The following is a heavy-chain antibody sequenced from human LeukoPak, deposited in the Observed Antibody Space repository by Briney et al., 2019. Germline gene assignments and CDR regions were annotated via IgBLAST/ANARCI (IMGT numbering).Heavy chain of an antibody. Sequence: GASMKVSCKASGYTFTSYAMHWVRQAPGQRLEWMGWINAGNGNTKYSQKFQGRVTITRDTSASTAYMELSRLRSDDTAVYYCARGFVVVPAAMSYWGQGTLVTVSS. D-gene: IGHD2-2*01. V-gene: IGHV1-3*01. J-gene: IGHJ4*02. CDR2: INAGNGNT. CDR1: GYTFTSYA. CDR3: ARGFVVVPAAMSY.